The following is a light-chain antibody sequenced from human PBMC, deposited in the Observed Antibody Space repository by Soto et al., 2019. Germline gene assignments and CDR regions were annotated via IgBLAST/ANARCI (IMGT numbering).Light chain of an antibody. CDR1: SSEVGSYNL. CDR3: CSYAGSSYV. CDR2: EVS. J-gene: IGLJ1*01. V-gene: IGLV2-23*02. Sequence: QSVLTPPASVSGSPGQSITISCTGTSSEVGSYNLVSWYQQHPGKAPKLMIYEVSKRPSGVSNRFSGSKSGNTASLTISGLQAEDESDYYCCSYAGSSYVFGTGTKVTVL.